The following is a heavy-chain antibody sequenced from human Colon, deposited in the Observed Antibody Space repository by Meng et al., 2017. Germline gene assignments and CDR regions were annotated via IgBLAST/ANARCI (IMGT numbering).Heavy chain of an antibody. CDR1: GGSISSYY. Sequence: SETLSLTCTVSGGSISSYYGSWIRQPPGKGLEWIGCIYYSGSTNYNPSLKSRVTISVDTSKNQFSLKLSSVTAADTAVYYCARGGYSGSYWAPGNAFDIWGQGTMVTVSS. J-gene: IGHJ3*02. D-gene: IGHD1-26*01. V-gene: IGHV4-59*01. CDR3: ARGGYSGSYWAPGNAFDI. CDR2: IYYSGST.